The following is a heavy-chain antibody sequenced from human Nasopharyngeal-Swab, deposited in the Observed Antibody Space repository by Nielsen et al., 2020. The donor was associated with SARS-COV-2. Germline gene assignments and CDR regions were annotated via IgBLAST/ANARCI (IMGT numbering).Heavy chain of an antibody. CDR3: AKDYYDSSGYYYPLRFDY. J-gene: IGHJ4*02. CDR1: GFTFSSYG. V-gene: IGHV3-30*18. Sequence: GGSLRLSCAASGFTFSSYGMHWVRQAPGKGLEWVAVISYDGSNKYYADSVKGRFTISRDNSKNTLYLQMNSLRAEDTAVYYCAKDYYDSSGYYYPLRFDYWGQGTLVTVLL. D-gene: IGHD3-22*01. CDR2: ISYDGSNK.